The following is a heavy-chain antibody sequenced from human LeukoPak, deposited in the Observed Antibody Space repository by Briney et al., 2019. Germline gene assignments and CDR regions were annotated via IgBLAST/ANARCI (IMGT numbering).Heavy chain of an antibody. Sequence: PGGSLRLSCAASGFTFSSYGMHWVRQAPGKGLEWVALIWYDGSNKYYADSVKGRLTISRDNSKNTLYLQMNSLRAEDTAVYYCAKGGDFWSGGSDYWGQGTLVTVSS. CDR2: IWYDGSNK. CDR3: AKGGDFWSGGSDY. V-gene: IGHV3-33*06. J-gene: IGHJ4*02. D-gene: IGHD3-3*01. CDR1: GFTFSSYG.